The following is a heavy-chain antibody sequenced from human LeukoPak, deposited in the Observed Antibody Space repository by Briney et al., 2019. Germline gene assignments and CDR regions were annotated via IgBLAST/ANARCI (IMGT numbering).Heavy chain of an antibody. V-gene: IGHV3-48*03. J-gene: IGHJ5*02. CDR1: GFTFSSYE. Sequence: GGSLRLSCAASGFTFSSYEMHWVRQPPGKGLEWVSYISSSDSTIYYADSVKGRFTISRDNAKNSLYLQLNSLRAEDTAVYYCARSLVVGATYLYHWGQGTLVTVSS. CDR2: ISSSDSTI. CDR3: ARSLVVGATYLYH. D-gene: IGHD1-26*01.